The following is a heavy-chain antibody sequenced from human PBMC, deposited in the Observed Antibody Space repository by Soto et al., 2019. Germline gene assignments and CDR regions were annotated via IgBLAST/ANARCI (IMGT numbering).Heavy chain of an antibody. CDR2: INPNSGGT. CDR1: GYTFTGYY. D-gene: IGHD6-19*01. Sequence: ASVKVSCKASGYTFTGYYMHWVRQAPGQGLEWMGWINPNSGGTNYAQKFQGRVTMTRDTSISTAYMELSRLRSDDTAVYYCARDLIAVAGTREGYWGQGTLVTVSS. CDR3: ARDLIAVAGTREGY. V-gene: IGHV1-2*02. J-gene: IGHJ4*02.